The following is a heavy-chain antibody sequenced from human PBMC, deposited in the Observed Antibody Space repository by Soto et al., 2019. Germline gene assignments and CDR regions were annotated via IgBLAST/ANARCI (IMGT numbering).Heavy chain of an antibody. D-gene: IGHD2-15*01. CDR1: GFTFSSYA. CDR3: AKLLHYRMVSNDAFDI. J-gene: IGHJ3*02. V-gene: IGHV3-23*01. CDR2: ISGSGGST. Sequence: EVQLLESGGGLVQPGGSLRLSCAASGFTFSSYAMSWVRQAPGKGLEWVSAISGSGGSTYYADSVKGRFTISRDNSKNTLYLQMNSLRAEDTAVYYCAKLLHYRMVSNDAFDIWGQGTMVTVSS.